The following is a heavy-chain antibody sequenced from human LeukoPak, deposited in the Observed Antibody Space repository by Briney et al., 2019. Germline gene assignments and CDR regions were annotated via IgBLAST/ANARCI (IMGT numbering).Heavy chain of an antibody. CDR1: GFTFSSYA. J-gene: IGHJ4*02. D-gene: IGHD5-18*01. Sequence: PGGSLRLSCAASGFTFSSYAVSWVRQAPGKGLEWVSAISGSGGSTYYADSVKGRFTISSCNSKHTLYLPINSLRPEDTAIDYFAKDQEGRSYVLFDYWGQGTLVSVSS. CDR2: ISGSGGST. V-gene: IGHV3-23*01. CDR3: AKDQEGRSYVLFDY.